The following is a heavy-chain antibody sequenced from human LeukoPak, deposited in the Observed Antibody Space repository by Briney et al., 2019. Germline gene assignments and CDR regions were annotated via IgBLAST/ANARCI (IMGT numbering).Heavy chain of an antibody. D-gene: IGHD2-8*02. J-gene: IGHJ4*02. CDR3: ARGQPTGYYFDY. CDR1: GYTFTGYY. CDR2: IIPIFGTA. V-gene: IGHV1-69*13. Sequence: SVKVSCKASGYTFTGYYMHWVRQAPGQGLEWMGGIIPIFGTANYAQKFQGRVTITADESTSTAYMELSSLRSEDTAVYYCARGQPTGYYFDYWGQGTLVTVSS.